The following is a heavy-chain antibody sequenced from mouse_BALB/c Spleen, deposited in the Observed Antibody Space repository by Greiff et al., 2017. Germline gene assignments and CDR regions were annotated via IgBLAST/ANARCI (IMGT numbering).Heavy chain of an antibody. J-gene: IGHJ4*01. CDR3: ARGAMDTTDGYYAMDY. D-gene: IGHD2-2*01. CDR2: ISDGGSYT. Sequence: EVQGVESGGGLVKPGGSLKLSCAASGFTFSDYYMYWVRQTPEKRLEWVATISDGGSYTYYPDSVKGRFIISRDNAKNNLYLQMSSLKSEDTAMYYCARGAMDTTDGYYAMDYWGQGTSVTVSS. CDR1: GFTFSDYY. V-gene: IGHV5-4*02.